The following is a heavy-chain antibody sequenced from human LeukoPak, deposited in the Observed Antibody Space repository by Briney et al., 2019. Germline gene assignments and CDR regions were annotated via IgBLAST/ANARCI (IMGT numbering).Heavy chain of an antibody. J-gene: IGHJ4*02. D-gene: IGHD5-18*01. Sequence: GASVKVSCKASGYTFTSYGISWVRQAPGQGLEWMGIINPRGGSTSYAQKFQGRVTMTRDTSTNTVYMDLSSLRSEDTAVYYCAREIGPIQLHLWGSAFDYWGQGTLVTVSS. CDR3: AREIGPIQLHLWGSAFDY. CDR1: GYTFTSYG. CDR2: INPRGGST. V-gene: IGHV1-46*01.